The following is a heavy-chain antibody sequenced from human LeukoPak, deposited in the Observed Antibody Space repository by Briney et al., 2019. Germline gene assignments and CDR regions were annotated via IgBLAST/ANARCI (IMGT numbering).Heavy chain of an antibody. D-gene: IGHD1-7*01. CDR3: ARGPSSGTGSTSIDY. Sequence: SETLSLTCTVSGDSISSYYWIWIRQPPGKGLEWIGYIYYTGSTNYNTSLKSRVTISVDTSKNQFSLKLSSVTAADTAVYYCARGPSSGTGSTSIDYWGQGTLVTVSS. CDR1: GDSISSYY. V-gene: IGHV4-59*01. CDR2: IYYTGST. J-gene: IGHJ4*02.